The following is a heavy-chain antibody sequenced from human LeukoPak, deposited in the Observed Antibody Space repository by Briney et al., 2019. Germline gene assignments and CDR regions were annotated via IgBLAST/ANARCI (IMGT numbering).Heavy chain of an antibody. J-gene: IGHJ4*02. D-gene: IGHD6-19*01. CDR2: ISPSGGST. CDR3: ARDWAGRAVAYPDY. V-gene: IGHV1-46*01. CDR1: GFTSTIHY. Sequence: ASVKVSCKASGFTSTIHYMYWVRQAPGQGLEWMGMISPSGGSTSYAQKFQGRVTMTRDTSTSTVYMELSSLISEDTALYYCARDWAGRAVAYPDYWGQGTLVTVSS.